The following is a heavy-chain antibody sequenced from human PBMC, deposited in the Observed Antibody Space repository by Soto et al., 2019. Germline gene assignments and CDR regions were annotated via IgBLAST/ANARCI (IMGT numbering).Heavy chain of an antibody. D-gene: IGHD2-21*01. CDR1: GYTFTSYG. CDR3: ARDYSLLVLTGAY. J-gene: IGHJ4*02. Sequence: QVQLVQSGAEVKKPGASVKVSCKASGYTFTSYGVTWVRQAPGQGLEWMGWIGVFNGDTNYAQKFQGRVTMTTDTPTSTAYMELRSLTSDDTAVYYCARDYSLLVLTGAYWGQGTLVTVSS. CDR2: IGVFNGDT. V-gene: IGHV1-18*01.